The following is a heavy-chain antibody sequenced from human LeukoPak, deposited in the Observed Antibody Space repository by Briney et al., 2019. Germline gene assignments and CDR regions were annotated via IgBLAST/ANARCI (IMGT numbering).Heavy chain of an antibody. Sequence: SDTLSLTCTVSGDSINSHYCNWIRQSPGKGLEGIGYIYKSGSINYNPSLKSRVTISVDTSKNQFSLKLSSVTAADTAIYYCATKVRGGFDIWGQGTMVTVSS. J-gene: IGHJ3*02. CDR2: IYKSGSI. V-gene: IGHV4-59*07. CDR1: GDSINSHY. CDR3: ATKVRGGFDI. D-gene: IGHD2-15*01.